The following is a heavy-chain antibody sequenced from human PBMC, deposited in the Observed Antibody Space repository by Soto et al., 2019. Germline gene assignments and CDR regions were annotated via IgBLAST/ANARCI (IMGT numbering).Heavy chain of an antibody. J-gene: IGHJ4*02. CDR2: ISYDGSNK. CDR3: AKCCIAVAGTGHSSIDY. V-gene: IGHV3-30*18. D-gene: IGHD6-13*01. CDR1: GFTFISYG. Sequence: GGSLRLSCAASGFTFISYGMHWVRQAPCKGLEWVAVISYDGSNKYYADSVKGRFTISRDNSKNTLYLQMNRLRAEDTAVYYCAKCCIAVAGTGHSSIDYRGQGTLVTVSS.